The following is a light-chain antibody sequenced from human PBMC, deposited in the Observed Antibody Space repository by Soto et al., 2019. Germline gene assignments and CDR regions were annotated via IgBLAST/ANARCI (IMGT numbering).Light chain of an antibody. CDR2: RNN. Sequence: QSVLTQPPSASGTPRQRVTISCSGSSSNIGSNYVYWYQQLPGTAPKLLIYRNNQRPSGVPDRFSGSKSGTSASLAISGLRSEDEADYYCAAWDDSLSAYVFGTGTKLTVL. V-gene: IGLV1-47*01. CDR1: SSNIGSNY. CDR3: AAWDDSLSAYV. J-gene: IGLJ1*01.